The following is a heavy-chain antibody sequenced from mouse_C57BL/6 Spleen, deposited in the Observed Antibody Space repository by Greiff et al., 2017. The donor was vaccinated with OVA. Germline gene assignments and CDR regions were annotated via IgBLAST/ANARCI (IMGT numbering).Heavy chain of an antibody. D-gene: IGHD4-1*02. V-gene: IGHV1-53*01. J-gene: IGHJ2*01. CDR3: ARSPTGTGPFDY. Sequence: VKLQQPGTELVKPGASVKLSCKASGYTFTSYWMHWVKQRPGQGLEWIGNINPSNGGTNYNEKFKSKATLTVDKSSSTAYMQLSSLTSEDSAVYYCARSPTGTGPFDYWGQGTTLTVSS. CDR1: GYTFTSYW. CDR2: INPSNGGT.